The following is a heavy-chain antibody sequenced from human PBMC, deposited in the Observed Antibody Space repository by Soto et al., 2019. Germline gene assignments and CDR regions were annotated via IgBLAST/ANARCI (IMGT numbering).Heavy chain of an antibody. D-gene: IGHD2-8*01. V-gene: IGHV1-18*01. CDR3: ARENESVTANQFFYYYAMDV. Sequence: ASVKVSCKASGFTFSNYGLNWVRQAPGQGLEWMGWISANNGPTNYAQNLQGRVSMTTDTSTSTAYMELRGLTVDDEAVYYCARENESVTANQFFYYYAMDVWGQGTTVTVSS. CDR1: GFTFSNYG. CDR2: ISANNGPT. J-gene: IGHJ6*02.